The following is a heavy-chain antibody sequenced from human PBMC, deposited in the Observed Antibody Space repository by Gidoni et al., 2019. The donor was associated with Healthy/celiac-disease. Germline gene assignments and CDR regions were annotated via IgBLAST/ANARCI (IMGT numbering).Heavy chain of an antibody. D-gene: IGHD2-2*02. J-gene: IGHJ6*03. V-gene: IGHV3-33*01. CDR2: LWQDGSNK. CDR3: ARDGIVPSAIVSYCYMDV. CDR1: GVPFSVYC. Sequence: VQLLESGGGVGQPVTSLRCSCAAPGVPFSVYCLHWVRQAPGKVLVCVAVLWQDGSNKYCAESVKGRVTISTDNCKNTMYLLMTSLICEDTAVYYCARDGIVPSAIVSYCYMDVWGKGTTVTVSS.